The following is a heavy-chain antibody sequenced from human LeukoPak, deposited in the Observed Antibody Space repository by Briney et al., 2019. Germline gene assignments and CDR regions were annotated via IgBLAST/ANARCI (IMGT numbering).Heavy chain of an antibody. D-gene: IGHD1-1*01. V-gene: IGHV3-23*01. CDR3: ARDAATIGTYWYFDL. CDR2: ISGSGDIT. J-gene: IGHJ2*01. CDR1: GFTFNSYA. Sequence: PGGSLRLSCGASGFTFNSYAMSWVRQAPGKGLEWVSAISGSGDITYYADSVRGRVTISRDNSKFSLFLQMNTLRDEDAAVYYCARDAATIGTYWYFDLWGRGTLVTVSS.